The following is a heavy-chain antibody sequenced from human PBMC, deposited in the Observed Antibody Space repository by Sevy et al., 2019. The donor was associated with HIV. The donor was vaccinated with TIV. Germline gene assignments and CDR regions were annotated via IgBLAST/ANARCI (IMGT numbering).Heavy chain of an antibody. CDR2: ISYDGSDK. CDR1: GFAFTNYYA. V-gene: IGHV3-30-3*01. J-gene: IGHJ6*02. Sequence: GGALRLSCTASGFAFTNYYAMHWVRQAPGKGLEWVALISYDGSDKFYADSVKGRFTITRDNFKNTQYLQMNGLKTEDTAVYYCARPRANYVDHYFFYAMDVWGQGTTVTVSS. CDR3: ARPRANYVDHYFFYAMDV. D-gene: IGHD4-17*01.